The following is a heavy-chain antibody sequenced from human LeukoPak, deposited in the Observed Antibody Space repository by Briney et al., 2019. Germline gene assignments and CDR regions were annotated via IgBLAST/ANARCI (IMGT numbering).Heavy chain of an antibody. CDR3: ARESRKGSSYDY. J-gene: IGHJ4*02. CDR2: IYSGGST. V-gene: IGHV3-53*05. Sequence: GGSLRLSCAASGFTVSSNYMSWVRQAPGKGLEWVSVIYSGGSTYYADSVKGRFTISRDNSKNMLYLQMNSLRAEDTAVYYCARESRKGSSYDYWGQGTLVTVSS. CDR1: GFTVSSNY. D-gene: IGHD3-10*01.